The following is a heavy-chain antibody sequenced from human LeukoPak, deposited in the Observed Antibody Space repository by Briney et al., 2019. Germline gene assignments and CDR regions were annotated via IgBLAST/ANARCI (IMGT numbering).Heavy chain of an antibody. J-gene: IGHJ4*02. D-gene: IGHD7-27*01. Sequence: GGSLRLSCGTSGFIFRTYAMTWVRQAPGKGLEWVSTITDIGDRAFYIDSVRGRFTISRDDSKNTLYLQMNSLRAEDTAVYYCTRDQDFRLGSMDHWGQGTLVTVSS. CDR2: ITDIGDRA. CDR3: TRDQDFRLGSMDH. V-gene: IGHV3-23*01. CDR1: GFIFRTYA.